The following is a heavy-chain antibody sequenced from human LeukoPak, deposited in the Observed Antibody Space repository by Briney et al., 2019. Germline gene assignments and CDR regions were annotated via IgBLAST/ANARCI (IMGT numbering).Heavy chain of an antibody. Sequence: GGSLRLSCAASGFTFSDSYMSWIRQAPGKGLEWVSYISSSGSTIYYADSVKGRFTISRDNAKNSLYLQMNSLRAEDTAVYYCAGVRRYDFWSGYPWGWFDSWGQGTLVTVSS. CDR1: GFTFSDSY. J-gene: IGHJ5*01. V-gene: IGHV3-11*01. D-gene: IGHD3-3*01. CDR2: ISSSGSTI. CDR3: AGVRRYDFWSGYPWGWFDS.